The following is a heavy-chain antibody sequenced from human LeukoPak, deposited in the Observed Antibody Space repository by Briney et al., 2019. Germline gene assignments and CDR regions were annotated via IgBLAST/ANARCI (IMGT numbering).Heavy chain of an antibody. V-gene: IGHV3-7*01. Sequence: GGTLRLSCAASGFIFSSYSMTWVRQAPGKGLEWVANIKRDGSEKYYVDSVKGRFTISRDNSKTSLYLQMNSLRAEDTAVYYCAELGITIIGGVWGKGTTVTISS. CDR3: AELGITIIGGV. CDR1: GFIFSSYS. J-gene: IGHJ6*04. CDR2: IKRDGSEK. D-gene: IGHD3-10*02.